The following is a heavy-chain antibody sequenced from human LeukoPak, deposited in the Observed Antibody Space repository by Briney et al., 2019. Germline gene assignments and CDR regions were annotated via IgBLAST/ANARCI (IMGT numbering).Heavy chain of an antibody. Sequence: GGSLRLSCTASGFTFRDYAMSWIRQAPGKGLEWVGFIRSKAYGGTTEYAASVKGRFTISRDDSKSIAYLQMNSLKTEDTAVYYCTRDRFGAAAGTAYYYMDVWGKGTTVTVSS. CDR3: TRDRFGAAAGTAYYYMDV. CDR2: IRSKAYGGTT. J-gene: IGHJ6*03. CDR1: GFTFRDYA. D-gene: IGHD6-13*01. V-gene: IGHV3-49*03.